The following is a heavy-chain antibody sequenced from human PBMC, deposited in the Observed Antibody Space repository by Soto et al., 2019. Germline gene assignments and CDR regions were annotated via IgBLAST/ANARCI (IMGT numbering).Heavy chain of an antibody. V-gene: IGHV3-7*04. Sequence: GGALRLSCSAPGFTLWSDAMGWVRRGPGKGVGGVGPIKPKGNEKRDVGAGEGRFTISRDNAKNSLYLQMNRLRVEDTAVYYCARGDYYDSSGPFSDAFDIWGQGTMVTVSS. CDR1: GFTLWSDA. CDR2: IKPKGNEK. CDR3: ARGDYYDSSGPFSDAFDI. J-gene: IGHJ3*02. D-gene: IGHD3-22*01.